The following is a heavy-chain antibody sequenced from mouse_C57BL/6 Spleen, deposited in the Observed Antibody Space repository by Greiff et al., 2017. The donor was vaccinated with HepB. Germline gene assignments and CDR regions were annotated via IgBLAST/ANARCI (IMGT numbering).Heavy chain of an antibody. Sequence: DVKLVESGGGLVKPGGSLKLSCAASGFTFSDYGMHWVRQAPEKGLEWVAYISSGSSTIYYADTVKGRFTISRDNAKNTLFLQMTRLRSEDTAMYYCASLGSRDAMDDWGQGTSVTVSS. CDR1: GFTFSDYG. CDR2: ISSGSSTI. D-gene: IGHD1-1*01. J-gene: IGHJ4*01. V-gene: IGHV5-17*01. CDR3: ASLGSRDAMDD.